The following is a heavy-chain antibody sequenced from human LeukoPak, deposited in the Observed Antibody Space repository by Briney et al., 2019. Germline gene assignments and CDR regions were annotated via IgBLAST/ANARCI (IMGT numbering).Heavy chain of an antibody. CDR1: GFTFDDYG. J-gene: IGHJ4*02. D-gene: IGHD3-9*01. Sequence: GGSLRLSCAASGFTFDDYGMSWVRQAPGKGLEWVSGINWNGGSTGYADSVKGRLTISRDNAKNSLYLQMNSLRAEDTALYYCARVGTYYDILAGYYSTYFDYWGQGTLVTVSS. CDR3: ARVGTYYDILAGYYSTYFDY. CDR2: INWNGGST. V-gene: IGHV3-20*04.